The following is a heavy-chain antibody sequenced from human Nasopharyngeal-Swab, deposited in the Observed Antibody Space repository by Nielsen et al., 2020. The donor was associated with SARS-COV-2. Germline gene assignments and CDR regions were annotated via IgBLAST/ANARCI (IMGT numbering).Heavy chain of an antibody. Sequence: GRSLRLSCAASGFTFSSYSMNWVRQAPGKGLEWVSSISSSSSYIYYADSVKGRFTISRDNAKNSLYLQMNSLRAEDTAVYYCARARGEQWLVRSRYMDVWGKGTTVTVSS. CDR1: GFTFSSYS. V-gene: IGHV3-21*01. D-gene: IGHD6-19*01. J-gene: IGHJ6*03. CDR3: ARARGEQWLVRSRYMDV. CDR2: ISSSSSYI.